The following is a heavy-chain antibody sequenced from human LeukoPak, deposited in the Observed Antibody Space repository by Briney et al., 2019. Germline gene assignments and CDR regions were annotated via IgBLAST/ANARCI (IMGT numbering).Heavy chain of an antibody. Sequence: GGSLRLSCAASGFTVSSNYMSWVRQAPGKGLEWVSVIYSGGTTYYSDSVKGRFTISRDISKNTLYLQMGSLRVEDTAVYYCARMLISSGYYVDSWGQGTLVTVSS. CDR3: ARMLISSGYYVDS. J-gene: IGHJ4*02. V-gene: IGHV3-53*01. CDR2: IYSGGTT. CDR1: GFTVSSNY. D-gene: IGHD3-22*01.